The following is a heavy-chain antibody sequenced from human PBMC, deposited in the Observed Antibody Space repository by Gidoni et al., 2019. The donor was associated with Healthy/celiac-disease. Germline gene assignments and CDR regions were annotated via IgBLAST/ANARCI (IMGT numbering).Heavy chain of an antibody. CDR2: INHSGST. CDR1: GGSFSGYY. J-gene: IGHJ4*02. D-gene: IGHD3-9*01. V-gene: IGHV4-34*01. CDR3: ARSGGGRYYDVLTGYPGAYYFDY. Sequence: QVQLQQWGAGLLKPAEPPSITCAVYGGSFSGYYWSWIRQPPGKGLEWIGEINHSGSTNYNPSLKSRVTISVDPSKNQFSLKLSSVTAADTAVYYCARSGGGRYYDVLTGYPGAYYFDYWGQGTLVTVSS.